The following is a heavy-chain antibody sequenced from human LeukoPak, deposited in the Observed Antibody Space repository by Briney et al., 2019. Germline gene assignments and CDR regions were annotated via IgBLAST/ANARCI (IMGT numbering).Heavy chain of an antibody. V-gene: IGHV3-74*01. J-gene: IGHJ6*02. CDR1: GFTFSTHW. CDR3: ASLLTPYHGSGGGGMDV. Sequence: GGSLRLFCAASGFTFSTHWMYWVRQAPGKELVWVSRISGDGSGTSYADSVKGRFTNSRDNAKDTLYLQMTSLRVEDTAVYSCASLLTPYHGSGGGGMDVWGQGTTVTVSS. D-gene: IGHD3-10*01. CDR2: ISGDGSGT.